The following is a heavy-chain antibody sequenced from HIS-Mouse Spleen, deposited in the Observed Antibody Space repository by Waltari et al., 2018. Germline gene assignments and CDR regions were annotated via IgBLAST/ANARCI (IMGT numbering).Heavy chain of an antibody. J-gene: IGHJ6*02. CDR3: AREYGCSSTSCPYYYYYYGMDV. D-gene: IGHD2-2*01. V-gene: IGHV1-2*02. Sequence: QVQLVQSGAEVKKPGASVKVSCTASGYTFTGYYMHWVRQAPGPGLELMGWINPNSGGTNYAQKFQGRVTMTRDTSISTAYMELSRLRSDDTAVYYCAREYGCSSTSCPYYYYYYGMDVWGQGTTVTVSS. CDR2: INPNSGGT. CDR1: GYTFTGYY.